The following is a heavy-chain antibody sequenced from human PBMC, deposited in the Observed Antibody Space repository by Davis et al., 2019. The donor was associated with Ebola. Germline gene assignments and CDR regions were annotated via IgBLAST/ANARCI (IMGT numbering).Heavy chain of an antibody. D-gene: IGHD7-27*01. CDR3: ARAAFNWGSALFDY. CDR1: GGTFSSYA. J-gene: IGHJ4*02. V-gene: IGHV1-69*05. Sequence: AASVKVSCKASGGTFSSYAISWVRQAPGQGLEWMGGIIPIFGTANYAQKFQGRVTITRDTSASTAYMELSSLRSEDTAVYYCARAAFNWGSALFDYWGQGTLVTVSS. CDR2: IIPIFGTA.